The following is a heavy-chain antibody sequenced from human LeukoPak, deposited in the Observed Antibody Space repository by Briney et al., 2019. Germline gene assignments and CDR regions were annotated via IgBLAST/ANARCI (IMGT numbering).Heavy chain of an antibody. CDR3: ARVRCSSTSCYIGYAFDI. J-gene: IGHJ3*02. D-gene: IGHD2-2*02. CDR2: IYHSGGT. V-gene: IGHV4-4*02. Sequence: SGTLSLTCAVSGGSISSSNWWSWVRQPPGKGLEWIGEIYHSGGTNYNPSLKSRVTISVDKSKNQFSLKLSSVTAADTAVYYCARVRCSSTSCYIGYAFDIWGQGTMVTVSS. CDR1: GGSISSSNW.